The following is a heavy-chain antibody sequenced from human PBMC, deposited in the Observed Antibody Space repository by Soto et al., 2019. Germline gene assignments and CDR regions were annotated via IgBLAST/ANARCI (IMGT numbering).Heavy chain of an antibody. CDR2: IIPIYGTS. J-gene: IGHJ2*01. CDR3: ATVTSDGYNYWYFAF. CDR1: GGTFGNLA. Sequence: QVQLEQSGAELKMPGSSVKVSCRASGGTFGNLAISWVRQAPGQGPEWVAGIIPIYGTSNAADDFRGRITLNADESTATPYMALCSLKSEDTEVSYCATVTSDGYNYWYFAFWGRGTQVSFSS. V-gene: IGHV1-69*01. D-gene: IGHD4-17*01.